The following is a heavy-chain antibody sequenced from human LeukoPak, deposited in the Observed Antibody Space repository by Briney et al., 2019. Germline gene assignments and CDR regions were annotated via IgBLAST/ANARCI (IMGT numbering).Heavy chain of an antibody. Sequence: GGSLRLSCAASGFTFSSYWMSWVRRAPGKGLEWVANIKQDGSEKYYVDSVKGRFTISRDNAKNSLYLQMNSLRAEDTAVYYCARDMGDPPSKYYYYGMDVWGQGTTVTVSS. CDR1: GFTFSSYW. V-gene: IGHV3-7*01. CDR3: ARDMGDPPSKYYYYGMDV. D-gene: IGHD3-10*01. CDR2: IKQDGSEK. J-gene: IGHJ6*02.